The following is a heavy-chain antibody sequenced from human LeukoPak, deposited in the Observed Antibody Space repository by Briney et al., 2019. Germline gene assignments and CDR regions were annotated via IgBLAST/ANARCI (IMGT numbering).Heavy chain of an antibody. CDR3: ARVTGYRIEDYFDY. CDR1: GGSISSYY. J-gene: IGHJ4*02. Sequence: PSETLSLTCTVSGGSISSYYWSWIRQPPGKGLEWIGYIYYSGSTNYDPSLKSRVTISVETSKNEFSLKLRSVTAADTAVYYCARVTGYRIEDYFDYWGQGTLVTVSS. V-gene: IGHV4-59*01. CDR2: IYYSGST. D-gene: IGHD6-13*01.